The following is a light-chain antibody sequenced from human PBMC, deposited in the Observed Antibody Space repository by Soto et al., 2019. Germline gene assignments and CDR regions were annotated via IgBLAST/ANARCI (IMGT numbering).Light chain of an antibody. CDR1: QTISSW. CDR3: QQYDGYSTWT. J-gene: IGKJ1*01. Sequence: DIQMTQSPSTLSGSVGDRVTITCRASQTISSWLAWYQQKPGKAPKVLIWDASTLQRGVPSRFSGSGSGTEFTLTISSLQPEDFATYYCQQYDGYSTWTFGQGTKVDIK. CDR2: DAS. V-gene: IGKV1-5*01.